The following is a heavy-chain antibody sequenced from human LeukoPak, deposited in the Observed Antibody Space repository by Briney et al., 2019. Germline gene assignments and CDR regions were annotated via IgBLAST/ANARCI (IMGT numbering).Heavy chain of an antibody. CDR3: ARQYRGWVMTAEGAFEI. J-gene: IGHJ3*02. CDR2: IFHSGST. D-gene: IGHD2-21*02. V-gene: IGHV4-4*02. Sequence: PSGTLSLTCAVSGGSISSSWWSWVRQPPGKGLEWIGEIFHSGSTNYNPSLKSRVTISVDKSKNHFSLELTSVTAADTAVYYCARQYRGWVMTAEGAFEIWGQGTVVTVSS. CDR1: GGSISSSW.